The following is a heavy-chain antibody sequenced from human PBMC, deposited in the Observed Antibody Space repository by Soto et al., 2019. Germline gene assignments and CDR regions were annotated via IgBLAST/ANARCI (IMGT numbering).Heavy chain of an antibody. Sequence: SVKVSCKASGGTFSSYAISWVRQAPGQGLEWMGGIIPIFGTANYAQKFQGRVTITADESTSTAYMELSSLRSEDTAVYYCARAHKRYCSSTSCYPYHWCDPSGQGTLVNVSS. CDR3: ARAHKRYCSSTSCYPYHWCDP. J-gene: IGHJ5*02. V-gene: IGHV1-69*13. CDR2: IIPIFGTA. CDR1: GGTFSSYA. D-gene: IGHD2-2*01.